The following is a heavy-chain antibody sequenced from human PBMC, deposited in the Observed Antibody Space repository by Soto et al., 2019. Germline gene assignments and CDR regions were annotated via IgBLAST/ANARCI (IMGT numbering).Heavy chain of an antibody. CDR1: GGSVSGYY. CDR2: INHSGST. V-gene: IGHV4-34*01. Sequence: TLSLTCAVYGGSVSGYYWSWIRQPPKKGLEWIGEINHSGSTNYNPSLKSRVTISVDTSKNQFSLKLSSVTAADTAVYYCARGYPLRPRNWIGGVIVPASYFDYWGQGTLVTVSS. D-gene: IGHD3-16*02. J-gene: IGHJ4*02. CDR3: ARGYPLRPRNWIGGVIVPASYFDY.